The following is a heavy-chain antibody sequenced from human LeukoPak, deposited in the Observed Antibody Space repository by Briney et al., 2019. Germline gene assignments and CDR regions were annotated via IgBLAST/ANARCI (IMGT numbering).Heavy chain of an antibody. CDR3: AKVLSLTDYYRYGMDV. Sequence: GGSLSLPCAASGFTFSTYAEIWIRQAPGKGMEAVSIISDSGSRTYYADSVKGRFTVSRDNSKNTVFLQMNSLRADDTAIYYCAKVLSLTDYYRYGMDVWGQGATVTVSS. J-gene: IGHJ6*02. CDR2: ISDSGSRT. V-gene: IGHV3-23*01. CDR1: GFTFSTYA.